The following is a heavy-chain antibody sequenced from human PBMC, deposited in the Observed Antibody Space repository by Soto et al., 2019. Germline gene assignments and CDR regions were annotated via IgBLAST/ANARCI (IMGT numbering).Heavy chain of an antibody. J-gene: IGHJ4*02. CDR3: ARVKGGTTRRAFDS. D-gene: IGHD1-7*01. CDR2: IYDNGGA. V-gene: IGHV4-31*03. CDR1: GDSISSGGYY. Sequence: QVQLQESGPGLVKPSQTLSLTCTVSGDSISSGGYYWSWIRQHPGKGLEWIGYIYDNGGAYYSPSLRGRVVISLDRSENQFSLRRSSVTAADTAVYYCARVKGGTTRRAFDSWGQGTLVTVSS.